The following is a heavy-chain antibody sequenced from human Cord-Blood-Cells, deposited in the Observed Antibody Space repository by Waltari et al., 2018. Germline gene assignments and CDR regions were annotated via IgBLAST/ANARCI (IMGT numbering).Heavy chain of an antibody. CDR3: AKSGWRPYYFDY. CDR2: INSDGSST. J-gene: IGHJ4*02. Sequence: EVQLVESGGGLVQPGGSLRLSCAASGFTFSSYWMHWVRQAPGKGLVWVSRINSDGSSTSYADSVKGRFTISRDNAKNTLYLQMNSLRAEDTAVYYCAKSGWRPYYFDYWGQGTLVTVSS. V-gene: IGHV3-74*01. CDR1: GFTFSSYW. D-gene: IGHD6-19*01.